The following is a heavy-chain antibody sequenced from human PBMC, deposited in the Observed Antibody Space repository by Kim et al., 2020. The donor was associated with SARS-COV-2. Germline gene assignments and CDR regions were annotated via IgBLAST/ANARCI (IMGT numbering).Heavy chain of an antibody. V-gene: IGHV1-46*01. CDR1: GYTFSGYN. J-gene: IGHJ4*02. CDR2: INPSGGTT. Sequence: ASVKVSCKASGYTFSGYNMHWVRQAPGQGLEWMAVINPSGGTTTYAQKFQGRLTLTRDTSTSTVYMDLTNLRSEDTAVYYCARLYCTITTCDDNWGQGTLVTVSS. CDR3: ARLYCTITTCDDN. D-gene: IGHD2-2*01.